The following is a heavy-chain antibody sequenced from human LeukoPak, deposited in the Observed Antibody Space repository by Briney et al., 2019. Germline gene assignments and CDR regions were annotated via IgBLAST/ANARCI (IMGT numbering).Heavy chain of an antibody. CDR3: AKDRASSWSLDY. CDR1: GFTFSSDG. V-gene: IGHV3-30*18. J-gene: IGHJ4*02. Sequence: GGSLRLSCAASGFTFSSDGMHWVRQAPGNGLEWLTFISYDANTKYYSDSVRGRFTVSRDNSKNTMYLQMNSLRPEDTAMYYCAKDRASSWSLDYWGQGNLVTVSS. CDR2: ISYDANTK. D-gene: IGHD6-13*01.